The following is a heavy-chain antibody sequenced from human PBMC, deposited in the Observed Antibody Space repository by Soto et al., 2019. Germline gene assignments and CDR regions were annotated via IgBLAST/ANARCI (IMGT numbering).Heavy chain of an antibody. D-gene: IGHD3-10*01. V-gene: IGHV4-59*08. CDR2: IYYTGNT. CDR1: GGSINSYY. Sequence: SETLSLTCTVSGGSINSYYWSWIRQPPGKGLEWIGYIYYTGNTNYNPSLKSRVTISVDTSKNQFSLKLSSVTAADTAVYYCARVGGFGATTIDYWGQGTLVTVSS. CDR3: ARVGGFGATTIDY. J-gene: IGHJ4*02.